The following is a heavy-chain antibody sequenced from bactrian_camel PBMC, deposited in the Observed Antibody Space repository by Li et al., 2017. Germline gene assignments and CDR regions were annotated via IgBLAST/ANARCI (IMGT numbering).Heavy chain of an antibody. CDR1: EYTSSRGC. D-gene: IGHD7*01. V-gene: IGHV3S1*01. Sequence: HVQLVESGGGSVQAGGSLRLSCAASEYTSSRGCMAWFRQSPGQDRRGVAVFLTADDSTAYADSVKGRFTISKDNTKNTLDLQMNNLEPDDTAMYYCAAFDRVAPGALNCGFALRRDVYDFWGQGTQVTVS. J-gene: IGHJ4*01. CDR3: AAFDRVAPGALNCGFALRRDVYDF. CDR2: FLTADDST.